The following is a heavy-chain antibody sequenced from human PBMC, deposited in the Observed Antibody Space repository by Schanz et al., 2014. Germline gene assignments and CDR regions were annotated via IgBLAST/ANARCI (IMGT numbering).Heavy chain of an antibody. CDR2: IWYDGSNK. D-gene: IGHD2-21*02. V-gene: IGHV3-33*08. J-gene: IGHJ6*03. CDR3: ARPSDSSWYMDV. Sequence: QVQLVESGGGVVQPGRSLRLSCAASGFTFSSYGMHWVRQAPGKGLEWVAIIWYDGSNKYYADSVKGRFTISRDNSKNTLYLQMNNLRAEDTAVYYCARPSDSSWYMDVWGKGTTVTVSS. CDR1: GFTFSSYG.